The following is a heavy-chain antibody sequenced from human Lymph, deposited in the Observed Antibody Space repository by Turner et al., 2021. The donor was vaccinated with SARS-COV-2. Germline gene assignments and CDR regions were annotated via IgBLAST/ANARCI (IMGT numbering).Heavy chain of an antibody. CDR1: GFTFSSYS. J-gene: IGHJ4*02. D-gene: IGHD3-22*01. V-gene: IGHV3-23*01. CDR2: ISGSGGST. CDR3: AKNEMAMIVVVITLFDY. Sequence: EVQLLESGGGLVQPGGSLRPSCAASGFTFSSYSMSWVRQAPVKGLEWVSVISGSGGSTYYSDSVKGRFTISRDNSKNTLYLQMNSLRAEDTAVYYCAKNEMAMIVVVITLFDYWGQGTLVTVSS.